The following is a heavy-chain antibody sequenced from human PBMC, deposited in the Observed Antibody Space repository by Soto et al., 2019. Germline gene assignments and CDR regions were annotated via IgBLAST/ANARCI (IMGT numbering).Heavy chain of an antibody. CDR1: GGSISSSSYY. D-gene: IGHD3-10*01. CDR3: ARVYGSGSYHGGTTPTYYFDY. Sequence: TLSLTCTVSGGSISSSSYYWGWIRQPPGKGLEWIGSIYYSGSTYYNPSLKSRVTISVDTSKNQFSLKLSSVTAADTAVYYCARVYGSGSYHGGTTPTYYFDYWGQGTLVTVSS. J-gene: IGHJ4*02. V-gene: IGHV4-39*01. CDR2: IYYSGST.